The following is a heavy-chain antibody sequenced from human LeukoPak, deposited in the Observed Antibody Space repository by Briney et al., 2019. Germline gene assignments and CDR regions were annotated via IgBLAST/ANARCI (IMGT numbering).Heavy chain of an antibody. Sequence: GGSLRLSCAASGFTFSSYSMNWVRQAPGKGLEWVSSISSSSYIYYADSVKGRFTISRDNAKNSLYLQMNSLSAEDTAVYYCARTLTIFGVATDAFDIWGQGTMVTVSS. CDR1: GFTFSSYS. V-gene: IGHV3-21*01. CDR2: ISSSSYI. CDR3: ARTLTIFGVATDAFDI. J-gene: IGHJ3*02. D-gene: IGHD3-3*01.